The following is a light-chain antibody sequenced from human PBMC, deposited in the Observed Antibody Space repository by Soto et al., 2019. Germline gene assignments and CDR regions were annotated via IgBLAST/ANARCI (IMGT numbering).Light chain of an antibody. CDR3: QQYNSFPLT. CDR2: DAS. CDR1: QGINSL. V-gene: IGKV1-9*01. Sequence: DIQLTQSPSFLSASVGDRVTITCRASQGINSLLVWYHQKPGKAPKLLIYDASTLESGVPSRFSGGGSGTEFTLTISSLQPEDFATYYCQQYNSFPLTFGGGTKVEIK. J-gene: IGKJ4*01.